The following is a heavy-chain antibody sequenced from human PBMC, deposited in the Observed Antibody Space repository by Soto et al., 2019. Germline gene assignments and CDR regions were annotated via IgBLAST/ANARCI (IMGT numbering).Heavy chain of an antibody. V-gene: IGHV6-1*01. J-gene: IGHJ6*02. CDR3: ARDNPATILDYSYGMDV. CDR2: TYYRSKWYN. CDR1: GDSVSSNSAA. Sequence: SQTLSLTCAISGDSVSSNSAAWNWIRQSPSRGLEWLGRTYYRSKWYNDYAVSVKSRITINPDTSKNQFSLQLNSVTPEDTAMYYCARDNPATILDYSYGMDVWGQGTRSPSP. D-gene: IGHD5-12*01.